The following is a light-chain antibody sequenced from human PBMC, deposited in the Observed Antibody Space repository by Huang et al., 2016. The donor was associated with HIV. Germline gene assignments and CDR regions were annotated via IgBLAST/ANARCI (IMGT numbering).Light chain of an antibody. V-gene: IGKV1-39*01. CDR3: QQSRNLPRT. Sequence: DIQLTQSPSSLSASVGDGITITCRARENIVYSLSWFQQKPGHAPKALIYATSRLHAGVPSKVSGTGSGTNFTLSINGLGPEDFGTYYCQQSRNLPRTYGGGTKVDI. CDR2: ATS. CDR1: ENIVYS. J-gene: IGKJ4*01.